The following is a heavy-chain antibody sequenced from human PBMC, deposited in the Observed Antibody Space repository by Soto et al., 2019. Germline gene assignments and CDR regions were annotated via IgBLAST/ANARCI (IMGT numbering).Heavy chain of an antibody. CDR3: ARANSDGYDSFHY. CDR2: IIPIFGTA. V-gene: IGHV1-69*01. Sequence: QVQLVQSGAEVKKPGSSVKVSCKASGGTFSSYAISWVRQAPGQGLEWMGGIIPIFGTANYAQTFQGRVTNTADESRSTAYMELSRLSTADTAVYYGARANSDGYDSFHYWGQGTLVTVSS. CDR1: GGTFSSYA. D-gene: IGHD3-22*01. J-gene: IGHJ4*02.